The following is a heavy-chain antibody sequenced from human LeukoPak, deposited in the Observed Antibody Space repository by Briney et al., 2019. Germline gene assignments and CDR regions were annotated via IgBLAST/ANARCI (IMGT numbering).Heavy chain of an antibody. V-gene: IGHV3-33*01. J-gene: IGHJ3*02. CDR1: GFTFSSYG. Sequence: GGSLRLSCAASGFTFSSYGMHWVRQAPGKGLEWVAVIWYDGSNKYYADSVKGRFTISRDNSKNTLYLQMNSLRAEDTAVYYCARFQWSRDAFDIWGQGTMVTVSS. D-gene: IGHD2-15*01. CDR3: ARFQWSRDAFDI. CDR2: IWYDGSNK.